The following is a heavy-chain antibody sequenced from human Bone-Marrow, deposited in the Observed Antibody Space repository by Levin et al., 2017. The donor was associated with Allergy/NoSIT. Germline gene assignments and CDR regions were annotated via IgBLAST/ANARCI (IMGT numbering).Heavy chain of an antibody. V-gene: IGHV3-23*01. CDR3: GKGPRVGSWRDDAFDI. Sequence: PGGSLRLSCAASGFTFSTYAMNWVRQAPGKGLEWVSAISGSGGSTYYADSVKGRFTISRDNSKNTLFVQMNSLRAEDTAIYYCGKGPRVGSWRDDAFDIWGQGTMVTVSS. CDR2: ISGSGGST. CDR1: GFTFSTYA. D-gene: IGHD6-13*01. J-gene: IGHJ3*02.